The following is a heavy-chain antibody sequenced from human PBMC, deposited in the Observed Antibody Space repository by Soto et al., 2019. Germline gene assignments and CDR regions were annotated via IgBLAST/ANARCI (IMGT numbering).Heavy chain of an antibody. D-gene: IGHD2-15*01. J-gene: IGHJ4*02. CDR2: IYYSGST. Sequence: TLSLTCTVSSGSISSGGYYWRWIRQHPGKGLEWIGYIYYSGSTYHNPSLKSRVSISVDTSQNQFSLKLSSVTAADTAVYYCARALGGYCSGGSCYGYYFDYWGQGSLVTGSS. CDR3: ARALGGYCSGGSCYGYYFDY. CDR1: SGSISSGGYY. V-gene: IGHV4-31*03.